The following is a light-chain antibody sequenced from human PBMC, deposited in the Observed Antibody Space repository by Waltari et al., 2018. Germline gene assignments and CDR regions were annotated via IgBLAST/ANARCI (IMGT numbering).Light chain of an antibody. J-gene: IGLJ3*02. CDR2: DVT. CDR3: SSYTPSHWV. Sequence: QSALTQPASVSGSPGQSITILCTGTSSDIGGYDYVSWYQQHPGNAPQLIIFDVTNRPSGVSDRFSGSKSGNTASLTISGLQPDDEADYYCSSYTPSHWVFGGGTSLTVL. CDR1: SSDIGGYDY. V-gene: IGLV2-14*03.